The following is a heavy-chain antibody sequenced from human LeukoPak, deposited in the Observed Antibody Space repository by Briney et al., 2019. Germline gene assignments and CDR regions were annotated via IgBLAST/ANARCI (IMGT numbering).Heavy chain of an antibody. CDR1: GYMFSSYW. J-gene: IGHJ5*02. CDR2: IYPGDSDI. Sequence: GEALKISCKASGYMFSSYWIAWVRQMAGKGLEDIGIIYPGDSDIRYSPSFQGLVTISADKSISTAYLQWSSLKASDTAMYYCARQEYCSGGSCYTWFDPWGQGTLVTVSS. CDR3: ARQEYCSGGSCYTWFDP. D-gene: IGHD2-15*01. V-gene: IGHV5-51*01.